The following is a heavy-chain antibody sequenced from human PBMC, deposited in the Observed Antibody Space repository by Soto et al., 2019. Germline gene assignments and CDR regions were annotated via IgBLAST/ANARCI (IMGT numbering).Heavy chain of an antibody. D-gene: IGHD2-15*01. CDR1: GYSFANYW. Sequence: GESLKISCKGSGYSFANYWINWVRQMPGKGLEWMGRIDPDDSYTNYSPSFQGHVTISVDKSISTAYLQWSSLQASDTAIYYCARLPPPTYCSGSTCSGYWGQGTLVTVSS. J-gene: IGHJ4*02. V-gene: IGHV5-10-1*01. CDR2: IDPDDSYT. CDR3: ARLPPPTYCSGSTCSGY.